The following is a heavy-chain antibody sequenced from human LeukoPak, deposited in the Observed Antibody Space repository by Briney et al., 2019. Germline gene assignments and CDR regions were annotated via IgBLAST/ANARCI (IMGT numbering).Heavy chain of an antibody. J-gene: IGHJ4*02. CDR1: GFTFSSYA. D-gene: IGHD5-24*01. Sequence: GGSLRLSCAASGFTFSSYAMSWVRQAPGKGLEWVSAISGSGGSTYYADSVKGRFTISRDNSKNTLYLQMNSLRAEDTAVYYCAKGGSRDGYNSDVDYWGQGTLVTVSS. V-gene: IGHV3-23*01. CDR2: ISGSGGST. CDR3: AKGGSRDGYNSDVDY.